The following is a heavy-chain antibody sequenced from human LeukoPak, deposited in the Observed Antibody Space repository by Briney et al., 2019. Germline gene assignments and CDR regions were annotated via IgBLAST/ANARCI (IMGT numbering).Heavy chain of an antibody. CDR1: GGSFSGYY. D-gene: IGHD3-10*01. J-gene: IGHJ4*02. V-gene: IGHV4-34*01. CDR2: INHSGST. Sequence: KASETLSLTCAVYGGSFSGYYWSWIRQPPGKGLEWIGEINHSGSTNYNPSLKSRVTISVDTSKNQFSLKLSSVTAADTAVYYCARFNLYGSGSYFNYWGQGTLVTVSS. CDR3: ARFNLYGSGSYFNY.